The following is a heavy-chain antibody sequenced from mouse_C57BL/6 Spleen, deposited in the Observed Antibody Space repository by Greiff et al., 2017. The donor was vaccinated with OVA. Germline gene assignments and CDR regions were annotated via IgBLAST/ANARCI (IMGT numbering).Heavy chain of an antibody. V-gene: IGHV1-82*01. J-gene: IGHJ2*01. CDR1: GYAFSSSW. D-gene: IGHD3-2*02. Sequence: QVQLQQSGPELVKPGASVKISCKASGYAFSSSWMNWVKQRPGKGLEWIGRIYPGDGDPNYNGKFKGKATLTADKSSSTAYMQLSSLTSEDSAVYFCARGWTAQATCDYWGQGTTLTVSS. CDR3: ARGWTAQATCDY. CDR2: IYPGDGDP.